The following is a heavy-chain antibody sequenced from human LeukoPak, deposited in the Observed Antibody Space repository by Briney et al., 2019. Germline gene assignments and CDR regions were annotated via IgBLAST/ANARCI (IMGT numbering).Heavy chain of an antibody. J-gene: IGHJ4*02. D-gene: IGHD5-24*01. CDR2: INPNSGGT. V-gene: IGHV1-2*04. CDR3: ARGERWLQPFDY. CDR1: GYTFTGYY. Sequence: ASVNVSCKASGYTFTGYYMHWVRQAPGQGLEWMGWINPNSGGTNYAQKFQGWVTMTRDTSISTAYMELSRLRSDDTAVYYCARGERWLQPFDYWGQGTLVTVSS.